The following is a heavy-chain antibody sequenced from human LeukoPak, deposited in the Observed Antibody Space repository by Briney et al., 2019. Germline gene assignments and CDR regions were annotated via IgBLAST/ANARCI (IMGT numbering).Heavy chain of an antibody. V-gene: IGHV3-72*01. CDR2: TRNKANSYTT. CDR3: AREDSSGYYGAFDI. J-gene: IGHJ3*02. D-gene: IGHD3-22*01. CDR1: GFTFSDHY. Sequence: GGSLRLSCAASGFTFSDHYMDWVRQAPGKGLEWVGRTRNKANSYTTEYAASVKGRFTISRDDSKNSLYLQMNSLKTEDTAVYYCAREDSSGYYGAFDIWGQGTMVTVSS.